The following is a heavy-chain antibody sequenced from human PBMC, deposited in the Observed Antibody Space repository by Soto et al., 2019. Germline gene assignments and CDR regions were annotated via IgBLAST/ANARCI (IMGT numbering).Heavy chain of an antibody. CDR1: GFTFGNYA. J-gene: IGHJ3*02. CDR2: ISGSGGST. V-gene: IGHV3-23*01. D-gene: IGHD6-19*01. Sequence: LRLSCAASGFTFGNYAMSWVRQAPGKGLEWVSAISGSGGSTYYADSVKGRFTISRDNSKNTLYLQMNSLRAEDTAVYYCAKAPYSSGWYNLDIWGQGTMVTVSS. CDR3: AKAPYSSGWYNLDI.